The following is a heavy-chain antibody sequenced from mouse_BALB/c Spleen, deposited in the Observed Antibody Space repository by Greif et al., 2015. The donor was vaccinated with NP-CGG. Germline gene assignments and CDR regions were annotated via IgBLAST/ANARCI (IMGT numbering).Heavy chain of an antibody. J-gene: IGHJ3*01. CDR1: GFAFSSYD. D-gene: IGHD2-1*01. V-gene: IGHV5-12-1*01. Sequence: EVQLQQSGGGLVKPGGSLELSCAASGFAFSSYDMSWVRQTPEKRLEWVAYISSGGGSTYYPDTVKGRFTISRDNAKNTLYLQMSSLKSEDTAMYYCARYGNWFAYWGQGTLVTVSA. CDR2: ISSGGGST. CDR3: ARYGNWFAY.